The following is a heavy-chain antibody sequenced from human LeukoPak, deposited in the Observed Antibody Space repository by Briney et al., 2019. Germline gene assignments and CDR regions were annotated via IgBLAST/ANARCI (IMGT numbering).Heavy chain of an antibody. CDR2: IIRIFGTA. Sequence: SVKVSCKASGGTFSSYAISWVRQAPGQGLEWVGGIIRIFGTANYAQKFQGRITITADESTSTAYMELSSLSSEDTAVYYCARTQGYCSSTSCYTGWYFDLWGRGTMVTVSS. V-gene: IGHV1-69*01. CDR1: GGTFSSYA. J-gene: IGHJ2*01. D-gene: IGHD2-2*02. CDR3: ARTQGYCSSTSCYTGWYFDL.